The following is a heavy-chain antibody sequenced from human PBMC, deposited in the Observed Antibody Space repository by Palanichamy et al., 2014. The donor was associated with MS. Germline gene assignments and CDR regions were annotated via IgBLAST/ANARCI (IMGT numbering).Heavy chain of an antibody. Sequence: EVHLVESGGGLVKPGGSLRLSCAASGFTFNTYSMNWVRQAPGKGLEWVSSISYSSTYIYYADSVKGRFTISRENAKNSLYLQMNSLRAEDTAVYFCARRYCSSTSCSALDYWGQGTLVTVSS. CDR1: GFTFNTYS. CDR3: ARRYCSSTSCSALDY. V-gene: IGHV3-21*01. CDR2: ISYSSTYI. D-gene: IGHD2-2*01. J-gene: IGHJ4*02.